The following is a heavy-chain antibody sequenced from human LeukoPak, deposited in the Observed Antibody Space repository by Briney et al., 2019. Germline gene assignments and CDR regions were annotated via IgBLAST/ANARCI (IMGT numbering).Heavy chain of an antibody. CDR3: ARVGGRIQLWSDYYFDY. CDR2: IYYSGST. V-gene: IGHV4-39*07. D-gene: IGHD5-18*01. J-gene: IGHJ4*02. Sequence: SETLSLTCTVSGGSISSSSYYWGWIRQPPGKGLEWIGSIYYSGSTYYNPSLKSRVTMSVDTSKNQFSLKLSSVTAADTAVYYCARVGGRIQLWSDYYFDYWGQGTLVTVSS. CDR1: GGSISSSSYY.